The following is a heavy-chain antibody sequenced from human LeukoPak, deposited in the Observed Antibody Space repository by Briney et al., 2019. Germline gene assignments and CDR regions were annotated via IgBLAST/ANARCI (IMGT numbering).Heavy chain of an antibody. CDR1: GFSFNIYS. V-gene: IGHV3-21*01. J-gene: IGHJ4*02. CDR2: ISSTSSHI. CDR3: AREFADS. Sequence: GSLRLSCAASGFSFNIYSMNWVRQAPGKGLEWVSSISSTSSHIYYADSVKGRFTVSRDNAKNSLYLQMNSLRAEDTAVYYCAREFADSWGQGTLVIVSS.